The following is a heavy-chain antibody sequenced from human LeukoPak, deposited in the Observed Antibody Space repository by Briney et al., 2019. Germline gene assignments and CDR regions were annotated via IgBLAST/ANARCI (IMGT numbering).Heavy chain of an antibody. Sequence: SVKVSCKASGGTFSSYAISWVRQAPGEGLEWRGRIIPIFGIANYAQKFQGRVTMTTDQTTTPAHMELSSLGSEDTAVYYCASPAAYKSGYYYYGMAVWGQGTTVTVSS. CDR1: GGTFSSYA. CDR2: IIPIFGIA. D-gene: IGHD6-13*01. J-gene: IGHJ6*02. CDR3: ASPAAYKSGYYYYGMAV. V-gene: IGHV1-69*04.